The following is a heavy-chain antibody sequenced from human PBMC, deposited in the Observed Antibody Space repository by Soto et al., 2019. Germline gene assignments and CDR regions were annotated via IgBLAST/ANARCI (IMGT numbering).Heavy chain of an antibody. CDR2: ISAYNGNT. Sequence: ASVKVACKASGYTFTIYGISWVLQAPGQGLEWMGWISAYNGNTNYAQKLQGRVTMTTDTSTSTAYMELRSLRSDDTAVYYCARDLRTESGYGYWGQGTLVTVSS. CDR3: ARDLRTESGYGY. J-gene: IGHJ4*02. D-gene: IGHD5-12*01. V-gene: IGHV1-18*01. CDR1: GYTFTIYG.